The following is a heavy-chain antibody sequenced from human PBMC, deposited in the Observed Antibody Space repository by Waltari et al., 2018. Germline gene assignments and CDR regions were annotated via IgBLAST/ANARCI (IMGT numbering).Heavy chain of an antibody. Sequence: QVQLVQSGAEVKKPGSSVKVSCKASGGTFSSDVISWVRQVPGQGLEWMGRINPVYGTTYYAQKCQGRVTLTADKSTNTAYMELSSLKSEDTGIYYCAKEGVYQWRVVVISMLDHWGQGTLVTVSS. J-gene: IGHJ4*02. D-gene: IGHD3-22*01. CDR1: GGTFSSDV. CDR2: INPVYGTT. V-gene: IGHV1-69*08. CDR3: AKEGVYQWRVVVISMLDH.